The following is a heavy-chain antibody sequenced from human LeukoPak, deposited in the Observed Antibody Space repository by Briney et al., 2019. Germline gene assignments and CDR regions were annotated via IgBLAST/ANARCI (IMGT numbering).Heavy chain of an antibody. CDR1: RFAFSRYS. J-gene: IGHJ4*02. V-gene: IGHV3-30-3*01. CDR2: ASYDGGNK. D-gene: IGHD6-13*01. Sequence: PGGSLRLSCAASRFAFSRYSMHWVRQAPGKGLEWVAVASYDGGNKYYAGSVKGRFIISRDNSKNTLSLQMNSLRLEDTAVYYCARGLPGGFVGFSSSYYPLDHWGQGTLVTVSS. CDR3: ARGLPGGFVGFSSSYYPLDH.